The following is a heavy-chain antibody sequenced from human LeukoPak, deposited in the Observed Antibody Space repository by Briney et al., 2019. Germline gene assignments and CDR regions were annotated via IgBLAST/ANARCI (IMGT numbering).Heavy chain of an antibody. Sequence: PGGSLRLSCEASGFTVSSTYMSWVRQAPGKGLEWVSAIYSNGNTYYTDSVKGRFTISRDNSRNTLDLQMNSLRAEDTAVYYCASSNCAPTDTHYYYMNVWGKGTTVTVSS. J-gene: IGHJ6*03. CDR3: ASSNCAPTDTHYYYMNV. V-gene: IGHV3-53*01. CDR2: IYSNGNT. D-gene: IGHD4-11*01. CDR1: GFTVSSTY.